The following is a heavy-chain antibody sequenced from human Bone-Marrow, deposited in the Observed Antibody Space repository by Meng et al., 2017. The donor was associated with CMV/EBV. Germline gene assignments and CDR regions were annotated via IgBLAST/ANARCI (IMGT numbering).Heavy chain of an antibody. J-gene: IGHJ4*02. V-gene: IGHV4-39*01. Sequence: GGSRSSRSDDWGWIRQPPGKGLEWIGSIYYSGSTYYNPSLKSRVTISVDTSKNQFSLKLSSVTAADTAVYYCATRDRFWVWGSRRDYWGQGTLVTVSS. CDR1: GGSRSSRSDD. CDR2: IYYSGST. CDR3: ATRDRFWVWGSRRDY. D-gene: IGHD3-16*01.